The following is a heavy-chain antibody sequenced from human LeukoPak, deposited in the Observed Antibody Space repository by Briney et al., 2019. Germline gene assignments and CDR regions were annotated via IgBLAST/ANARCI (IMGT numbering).Heavy chain of an antibody. V-gene: IGHV1-2*02. Sequence: GASVKVSCKASGYTFTGYYMHWVRQAPGQGLEWMGWINPNSGGTNYAQKFQGRVTMTRDMSTSTVYMELSSLRSEDTAVYYCARDRGPAYYYYYYMDVWGKGTTVTVSS. CDR1: GYTFTGYY. CDR3: ARDRGPAYYYYYYMDV. D-gene: IGHD3-10*01. J-gene: IGHJ6*03. CDR2: INPNSGGT.